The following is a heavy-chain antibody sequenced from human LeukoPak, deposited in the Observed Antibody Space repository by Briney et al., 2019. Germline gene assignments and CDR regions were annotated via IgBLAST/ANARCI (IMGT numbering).Heavy chain of an antibody. J-gene: IGHJ5*02. CDR1: GFTFSNAW. Sequence: PGGSLRLSCAAAGFTFSNAWMSWVRQAPGKGLEWVGRIKRKTDGGTTDYAAPVKGRFTISRQDSKNTLYLQMNSLKTEDTAVYYCSTYATRGFDPWGQRTLVTVSS. D-gene: IGHD3-10*01. CDR3: STYATRGFDP. V-gene: IGHV3-15*01. CDR2: IKRKTDGGTT.